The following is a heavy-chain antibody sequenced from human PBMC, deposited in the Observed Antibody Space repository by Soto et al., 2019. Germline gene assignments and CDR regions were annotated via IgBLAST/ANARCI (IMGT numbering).Heavy chain of an antibody. D-gene: IGHD3-10*01. CDR1: GYTFTSYD. J-gene: IGHJ1*01. V-gene: IGHV1-8*01. CDR3: ARSPRNYYALGSYSYFRH. CDR2: MNPNNGNT. Sequence: ASVKVSCEASGYTFTSYDISWVRQATGQGLEWMGWMNPNNGNTDYAPKFQGRVTMTMNTSIGTAYMELSSLRSEDTAVYYCARSPRNYYALGSYSYFRHWGQGTLVTVSS.